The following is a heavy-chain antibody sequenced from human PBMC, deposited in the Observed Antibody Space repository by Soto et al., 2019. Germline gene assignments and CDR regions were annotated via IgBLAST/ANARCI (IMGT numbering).Heavy chain of an antibody. Sequence: GGSLRLSCAASGFTVSSNYMSWVRQAPGKGLEWVSVIYSGGSTYYADSVKGRFTISRDNSKNTLYLQMNSLRAEDTAVYYCARTSRINQRMTTFHDAFDIWGQGTMVTVSS. CDR2: IYSGGST. D-gene: IGHD4-17*01. CDR3: ARTSRINQRMTTFHDAFDI. CDR1: GFTVSSNY. V-gene: IGHV3-66*01. J-gene: IGHJ3*02.